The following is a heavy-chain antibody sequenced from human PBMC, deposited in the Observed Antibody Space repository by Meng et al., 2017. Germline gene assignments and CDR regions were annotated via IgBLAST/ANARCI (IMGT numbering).Heavy chain of an antibody. D-gene: IGHD1-26*01. V-gene: IGHV1-69-2*01. Sequence: EVHLGQSGAEVKKPGATVKISCNVSGYTFTDYYMHWVQQGPGKGLGWMGLVDPEDGETIYAEKFQGRVTITADTSTDTAYMELSSLRSEDTAVYYGAKDLYRDWFDPWGQGTLVTASS. CDR1: GYTFTDYY. CDR2: VDPEDGET. CDR3: AKDLYRDWFDP. J-gene: IGHJ5*02.